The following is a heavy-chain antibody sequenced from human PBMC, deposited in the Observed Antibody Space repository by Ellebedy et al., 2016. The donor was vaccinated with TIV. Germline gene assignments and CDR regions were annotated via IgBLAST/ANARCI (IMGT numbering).Heavy chain of an antibody. D-gene: IGHD3-22*01. CDR3: ARDSWSEDRGYYYV. CDR2: IYYIGST. CDR1: GGSISSGDYY. J-gene: IGHJ4*02. Sequence: LRLXXTVSGGSISSGDYYWSWIRQPPGKGLEWIGYIYYIGSTYYNPSLKSRLTISVDTSKNQFSLNLSSVTAADTAVYYCARDSWSEDRGYYYVWGQGTLVTVSS. V-gene: IGHV4-30-4*01.